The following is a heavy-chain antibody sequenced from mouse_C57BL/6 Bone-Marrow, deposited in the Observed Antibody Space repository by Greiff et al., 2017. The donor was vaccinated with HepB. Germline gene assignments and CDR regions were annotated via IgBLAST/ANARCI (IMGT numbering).Heavy chain of an antibody. CDR3: AGGGNYNDY. CDR2: IYPGDGDT. J-gene: IGHJ2*01. Sequence: ESGPELVKPGASVKISCKASGYAFSSSWMNWVKQRPGKGLEWIGRIYPGDGDTNYNGKFKGKATLTADKSSSTAYMQLSSLTSEDSAVYFCAGGGNYNDYWGQGTTLTVSS. V-gene: IGHV1-82*01. CDR1: GYAFSSSW.